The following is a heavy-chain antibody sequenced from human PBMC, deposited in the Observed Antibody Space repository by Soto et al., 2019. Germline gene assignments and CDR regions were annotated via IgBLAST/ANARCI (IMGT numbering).Heavy chain of an antibody. CDR3: ASSLRQYYYYYYMDV. CDR2: IYYSGST. CDR1: GGSISSYY. J-gene: IGHJ6*03. D-gene: IGHD3-16*02. V-gene: IGHV4-59*01. Sequence: QVQLQESGPGLVKPSETLSLTCTVSGGSISSYYWSWIRQPPGKGLEWIGYIYYSGSTNYNPSLKSRVTISVDTSKNQFSLKLSSVTAADTAVYYCASSLRQYYYYYYMDVWGKGTTVTVSS.